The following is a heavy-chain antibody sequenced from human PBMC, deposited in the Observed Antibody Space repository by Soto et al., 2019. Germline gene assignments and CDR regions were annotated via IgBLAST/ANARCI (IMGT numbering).Heavy chain of an antibody. CDR3: ARAPTVTRSFDY. CDR2: IYYSGST. V-gene: IGHV4-59*01. CDR1: GGPISSYY. Sequence: PSETLSLTCTVSGGPISSYYWSWIRQPPGKGLEWIGYIYYSGSTNYNPSLKSRVTISVDTSKNQFSLKLSSVTAADTAVYYCARAPTVTRSFDYWGQGTLVTVSS. D-gene: IGHD4-17*01. J-gene: IGHJ4*02.